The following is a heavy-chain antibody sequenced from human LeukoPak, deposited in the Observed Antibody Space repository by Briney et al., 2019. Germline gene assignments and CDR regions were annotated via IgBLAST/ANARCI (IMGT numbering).Heavy chain of an antibody. CDR3: VRDRSNTAMNGGTGY. J-gene: IGHJ4*02. V-gene: IGHV3-7*01. CDR1: GFTFSSYW. CDR2: LKQDGSEK. D-gene: IGHD5-18*01. Sequence: GGSLRLSCAASGFTFSSYWMSWVRQAPGKGLEWVANLKQDGSEKYYVDSVKGRFTISRDNAKNSLYLQMNGLRAEDTAVYYCVRDRSNTAMNGGTGYWGQGTLVTVSS.